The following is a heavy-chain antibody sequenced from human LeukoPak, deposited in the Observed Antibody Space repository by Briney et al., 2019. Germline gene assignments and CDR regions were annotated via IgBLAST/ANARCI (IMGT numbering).Heavy chain of an antibody. CDR3: ARSHRNVLRFLEWFSHGMDV. V-gene: IGHV4-59*12. J-gene: IGHJ6*02. CDR1: GGSISSYY. CDR2: IYYSGST. D-gene: IGHD3-3*01. Sequence: PSETLSLTCTVSGGSISSYYWSWIRQPPGKGLEWIGYIYYSGSTNYNPSLKSRVTISVDTSKNQFSLKLSSVTAADTAVNYCARSHRNVLRFLEWFSHGMDVWGQGTTVTVSS.